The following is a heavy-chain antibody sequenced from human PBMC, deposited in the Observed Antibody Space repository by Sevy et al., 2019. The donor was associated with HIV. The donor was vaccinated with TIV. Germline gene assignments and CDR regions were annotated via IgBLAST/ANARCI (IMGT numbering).Heavy chain of an antibody. D-gene: IGHD3-3*01. CDR3: ARGGDGVVPSPIIGLGPWTKYWYFDL. J-gene: IGHJ2*01. V-gene: IGHV4-34*01. CDR2: VNHSGST. Sequence: SEILSLTCAVSGGSFSGYSWDWIRQPPGKGLEWIGEVNHSGSTNYNPSLKSRVTIAVDTSKNQFSLKLNFVTSADTDVYYCARGGDGVVPSPIIGLGPWTKYWYFDLWGRGTLVTVSS. CDR1: GGSFSGYS.